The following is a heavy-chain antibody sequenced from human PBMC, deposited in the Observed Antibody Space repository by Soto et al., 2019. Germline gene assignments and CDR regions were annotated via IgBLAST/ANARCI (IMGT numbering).Heavy chain of an antibody. J-gene: IGHJ4*02. Sequence: SVKVSCKASGGTFSSYAISWVRQAPGQGLEWMGGIIPIFGTANYAQKFQGRVMITADESTSTAYMELSSLRSEDTAVYYCAREILDDSSGYAFFDYWGQGTLVTVSS. CDR3: AREILDDSSGYAFFDY. CDR1: GGTFSSYA. V-gene: IGHV1-69*13. CDR2: IIPIFGTA. D-gene: IGHD3-22*01.